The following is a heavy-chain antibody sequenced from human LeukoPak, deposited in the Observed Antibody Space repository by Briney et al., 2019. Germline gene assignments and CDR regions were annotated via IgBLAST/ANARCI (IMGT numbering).Heavy chain of an antibody. CDR2: INPNSGGT. J-gene: IGHJ3*02. D-gene: IGHD2-2*02. CDR1: EYTFTGYY. Sequence: ASVKVSCKASEYTFTGYYMHWVRQAPGQGLEWMGWINPNSGGTNYAQKFQGRVTMTRDTSISTAYMELSRLRSDDTAVYYCARGRSSEGYCSSTSCYNGDHDAFDIWGQGTMVTVSS. V-gene: IGHV1-2*02. CDR3: ARGRSSEGYCSSTSCYNGDHDAFDI.